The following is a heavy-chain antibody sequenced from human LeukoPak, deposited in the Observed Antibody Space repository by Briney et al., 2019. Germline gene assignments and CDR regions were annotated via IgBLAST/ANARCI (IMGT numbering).Heavy chain of an antibody. CDR3: ARDDSGSGSYTDNWFDP. CDR1: GYTFTGYY. V-gene: IGHV1-2*02. Sequence: ASVKVSCKASGYTFTGYYMHWVRQAPGQGLEWMGWINPNSGGTNYAQKFQGRVTMTRDTSISTAYMELSRLRSDDTAVYYCARDDSGSGSYTDNWFDPWGQGTLVTVSS. J-gene: IGHJ5*02. CDR2: INPNSGGT. D-gene: IGHD3-10*01.